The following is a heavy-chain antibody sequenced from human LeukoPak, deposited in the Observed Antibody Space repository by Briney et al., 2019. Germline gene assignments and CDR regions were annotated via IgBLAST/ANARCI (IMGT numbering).Heavy chain of an antibody. Sequence: SETLSLTCTVSGGSISSYYWSWIRQPPGKGLEWIGYIYYSGSTNYNPSLKSRVTISVDTSKNQFSLKLSSVTAADTAVYYCARGILGSSDNWFDPWGQGTLVTVSS. CDR3: ARGILGSSDNWFDP. CDR2: IYYSGST. V-gene: IGHV4-59*01. J-gene: IGHJ5*02. CDR1: GGSISSYY. D-gene: IGHD3-22*01.